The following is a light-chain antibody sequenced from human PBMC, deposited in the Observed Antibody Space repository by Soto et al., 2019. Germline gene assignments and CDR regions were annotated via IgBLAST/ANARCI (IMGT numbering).Light chain of an antibody. CDR3: QQYGSSASIT. J-gene: IGKJ5*01. CDR2: GAS. V-gene: IGKV3-20*01. CDR1: QSVSSSY. Sequence: ESVLTQSPGTLSLSPGERATLSCRASQSVSSSYLGWYQQKPGQAPRLLIYGASSRATGIPDRFSGSESGTDFTLTISRLEPEDFAMYYCQQYGSSASITFGQGTRLEI.